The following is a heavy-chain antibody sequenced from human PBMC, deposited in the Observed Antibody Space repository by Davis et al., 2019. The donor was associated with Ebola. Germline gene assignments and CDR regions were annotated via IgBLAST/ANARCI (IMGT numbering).Heavy chain of an antibody. CDR3: ARDLAIFGPYHPYYYYYGMDV. Sequence: ASVKVSCKASGYTFTSYGISWVRQAPGQGLEWMGWISAYNGNTNYAQKLQGRVTMTTDTSTSTAYMELRSLRSDDTAVYYCARDLAIFGPYHPYYYYYGMDVWGQGTTVTVSS. CDR2: ISAYNGNT. V-gene: IGHV1-18*01. J-gene: IGHJ6*02. CDR1: GYTFTSYG. D-gene: IGHD3-3*01.